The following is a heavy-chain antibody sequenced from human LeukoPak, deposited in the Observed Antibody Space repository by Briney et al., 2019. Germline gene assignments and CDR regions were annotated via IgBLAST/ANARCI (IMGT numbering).Heavy chain of an antibody. Sequence: PSETLSLTCSVSGASISPYYWVWIRQPPGKGLEWIGYVFYNGRTSYNPSLKSRVTISADTSKNQFSLKLSSVTAADTAVYYCARGVYIAAAQYAYWGQGTLVTVSS. CDR1: GASISPYY. J-gene: IGHJ4*02. D-gene: IGHD6-13*01. CDR3: ARGVYIAAAQYAY. V-gene: IGHV4-59*01. CDR2: VFYNGRT.